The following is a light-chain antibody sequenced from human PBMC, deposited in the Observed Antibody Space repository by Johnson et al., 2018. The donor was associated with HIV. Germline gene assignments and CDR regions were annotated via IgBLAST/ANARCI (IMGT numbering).Light chain of an antibody. Sequence: QPVLTQPPSVSAAPGQKVTISCSGSSSNIGNNYVSWYQQVPGAAPKLLIYENNKRPSGIPDRFSGSKSGTSATLGITGLQTGDEADYYCGTWGGVFGTGTKVTVL. J-gene: IGLJ1*01. CDR1: SSNIGNNY. CDR3: GTWGGV. CDR2: ENN. V-gene: IGLV1-51*02.